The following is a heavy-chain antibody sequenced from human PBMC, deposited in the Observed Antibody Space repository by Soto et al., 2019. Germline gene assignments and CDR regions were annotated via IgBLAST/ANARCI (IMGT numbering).Heavy chain of an antibody. CDR3: ARVNYYGSGSYVVNWFDP. Sequence: QVQLQESGPGLVKPSQTLSLTCTVSGGSISSGCYYWSWIRQHPGKGLEWIGYIYYSGSTYYNPSLKSRVTISVDTSKYQFSLKLSSVTAADTAVYYCARVNYYGSGSYVVNWFDPWGQGTLVTVSS. J-gene: IGHJ5*02. CDR1: GGSISSGCYY. V-gene: IGHV4-31*03. CDR2: IYYSGST. D-gene: IGHD3-10*01.